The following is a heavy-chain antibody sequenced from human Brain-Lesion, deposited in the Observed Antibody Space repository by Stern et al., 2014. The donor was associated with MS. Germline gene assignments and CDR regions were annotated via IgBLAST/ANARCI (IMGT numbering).Heavy chain of an antibody. J-gene: IGHJ4*02. CDR3: ARVTEFLRFFYPDY. V-gene: IGHV4-31*03. CDR1: GGAVSSGDRY. D-gene: IGHD3-3*01. Sequence: QVQLVQSGPGLVKPSQTLSLTCTVSGGAVSSGDRYWSWIRQHPEKGLGWIGYISYSGNTYYNPSLESRVTISMDRSKNQFSLKLRSVTAADTAVYYCARVTEFLRFFYPDYWGQGIRVTASS. CDR2: ISYSGNT.